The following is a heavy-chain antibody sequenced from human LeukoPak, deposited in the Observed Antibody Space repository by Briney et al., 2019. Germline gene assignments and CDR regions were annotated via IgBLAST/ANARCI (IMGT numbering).Heavy chain of an antibody. CDR3: ARITVEMATIYYYYMDV. CDR1: GGPISSYY. Sequence: SETLSLTCTVSGGPISSYYWSWIRQPPGKGLEWIGYIYYSGSTNYNPSLKSRVTISVDTSKNQFSLKLSSVTAADTAVYYCARITVEMATIYYYYMDVWGKGTTVTVSS. J-gene: IGHJ6*03. D-gene: IGHD5-24*01. V-gene: IGHV4-59*01. CDR2: IYYSGST.